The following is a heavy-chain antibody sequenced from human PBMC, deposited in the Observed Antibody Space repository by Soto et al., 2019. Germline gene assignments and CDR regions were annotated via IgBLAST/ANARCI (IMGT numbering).Heavy chain of an antibody. Sequence: GGSLRLSCAASGFTFSSYSMNWVRQAPGKGLEWVSSISSSSSYIYYADSVKGRFTISRDNAKNSLYLQMNSLRAEDTAVYYCARDSIAARLGAFDIWGQGTMVTVSS. V-gene: IGHV3-21*01. D-gene: IGHD6-6*01. CDR1: GFTFSSYS. CDR2: ISSSSSYI. CDR3: ARDSIAARLGAFDI. J-gene: IGHJ3*02.